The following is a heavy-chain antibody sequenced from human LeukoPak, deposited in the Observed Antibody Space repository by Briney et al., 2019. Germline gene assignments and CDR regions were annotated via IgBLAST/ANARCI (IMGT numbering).Heavy chain of an antibody. D-gene: IGHD6-19*01. V-gene: IGHV3-23*01. J-gene: IGHJ4*01. CDR1: GLTFSSYA. CDR2: ISVSGGST. CDR3: AKGIYSSGWSYFDY. Sequence: GGSLRLSCAASGLTFSSYAMSWVRQAPGKGLEWVSVISVSGGSTYYADSVKGRFTISRDNSKNTLYLQMNSLRAEDTAVYYCAKGIYSSGWSYFDYWGHGTLVTVSS.